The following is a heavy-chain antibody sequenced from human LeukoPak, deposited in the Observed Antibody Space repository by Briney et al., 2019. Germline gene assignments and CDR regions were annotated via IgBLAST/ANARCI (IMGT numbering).Heavy chain of an antibody. V-gene: IGHV3-21*01. CDR1: GFTFSGYS. J-gene: IGHJ4*02. CDR3: ARAEMTTITYPDY. Sequence: GGSLRLSCSASGFTFSGYSMNWVRQAPGTGLEWVSSITSSSSHVYYADSVKGRFTISRDNAKNSLYLQMNSLKAEDTAVYYCARAEMTTITYPDYWGQGTPVTVSS. D-gene: IGHD5-24*01. CDR2: ITSSSSHV.